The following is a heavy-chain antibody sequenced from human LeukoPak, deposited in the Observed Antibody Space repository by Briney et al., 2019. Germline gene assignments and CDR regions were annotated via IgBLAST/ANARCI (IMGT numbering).Heavy chain of an antibody. CDR1: GYTFTSYG. D-gene: IGHD4-17*01. CDR3: ARGDDYGDYWGLY. Sequence: ASVKVSCKASGYTFTSYGITWVRQAPGQGLEWMGWISTYNGNTNYAQKLQGRVTMTTDTSTSTAYMELRSLISDDAAVYYCARGDDYGDYWGLYWGQGTLVTVSS. CDR2: ISTYNGNT. V-gene: IGHV1-18*01. J-gene: IGHJ4*02.